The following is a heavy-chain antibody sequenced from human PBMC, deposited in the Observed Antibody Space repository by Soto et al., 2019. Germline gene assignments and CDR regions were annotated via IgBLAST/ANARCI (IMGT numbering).Heavy chain of an antibody. CDR2: IYWDGDK. CDR3: AHRFTVVTVGYFDY. V-gene: IGHV2-5*02. Sequence: ESGPTLVNPTQTLTLTCTFSGFSLSTSEVGVGWTRQPPGKALEWLALIYWDGDKRYSPSLKNRLTITKDTSKNQVVLTMTNMAPVDTATYYCAHRFTVVTVGYFDYWGQGTLVTVSS. D-gene: IGHD2-21*02. J-gene: IGHJ4*02. CDR1: GFSLSTSEVG.